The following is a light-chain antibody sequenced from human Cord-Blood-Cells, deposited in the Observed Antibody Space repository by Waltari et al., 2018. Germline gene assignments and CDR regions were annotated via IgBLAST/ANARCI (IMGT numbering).Light chain of an antibody. CDR1: SSAVGGYHS. V-gene: IGLV2-14*01. Sequence: QSALTQPASVSGSPGQSIPISCTVTSSAVGGYHSVSWYQQHPGKAPKLMIYDVSKRPSGVSNRFSGSKSGNTASLTISGLQAEDEADYYCSSYTSSSTWVFGGGTKLTVL. CDR2: DVS. J-gene: IGLJ3*02. CDR3: SSYTSSSTWV.